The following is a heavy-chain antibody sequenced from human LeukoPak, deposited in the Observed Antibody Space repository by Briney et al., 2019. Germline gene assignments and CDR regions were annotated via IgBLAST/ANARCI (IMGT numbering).Heavy chain of an antibody. J-gene: IGHJ5*02. Sequence: PSETLSLTCAVYGGSFSGYYWSWIRQPPGKGLEWIGEINHSGSTNYNPSLKSRVTISVDTSKNQFSLKLSSVTAADTAVYYCARGLRGYSYGLDNWFDPWGQGTLVTVSS. CDR3: ARGLRGYSYGLDNWFDP. D-gene: IGHD5-18*01. CDR1: GGSFSGYY. CDR2: INHSGST. V-gene: IGHV4-34*01.